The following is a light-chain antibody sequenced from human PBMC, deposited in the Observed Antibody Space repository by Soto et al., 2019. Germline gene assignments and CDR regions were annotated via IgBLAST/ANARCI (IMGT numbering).Light chain of an antibody. Sequence: IVLTQSPGTLSLSPMQIATLSFMASQSLSSSFLAWYQQKPGQAPRLIIYGASSRAAGIPDRFSGSGSGTDFTLTISSLETEDFAVYYCHQFATTRSFGQGTKVDIK. CDR1: QSLSSSF. CDR2: GAS. CDR3: HQFATTRS. J-gene: IGKJ1*01. V-gene: IGKV3-20*01.